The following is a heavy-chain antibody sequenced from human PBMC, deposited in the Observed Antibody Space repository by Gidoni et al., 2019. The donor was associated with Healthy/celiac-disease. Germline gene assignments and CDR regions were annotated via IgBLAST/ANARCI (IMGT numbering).Heavy chain of an antibody. D-gene: IGHD3-3*01. CDR3: AKEGRIFGVVIIDY. CDR1: GFTFSSYA. CDR2: ISGSGGST. V-gene: IGHV3-23*01. Sequence: EVQLLESGGGLVQPGGSLRLSCAAPGFTFSSYAMSWVRQAPGKGLEWVSAISGSGGSTYYADSVKGRFTISRDNSKNTLYLQMISLRAEDTAVYYCAKEGRIFGVVIIDYWGQGTLVTVSS. J-gene: IGHJ4*02.